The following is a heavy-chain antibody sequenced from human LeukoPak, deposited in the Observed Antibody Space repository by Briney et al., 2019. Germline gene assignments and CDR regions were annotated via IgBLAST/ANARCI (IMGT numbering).Heavy chain of an antibody. D-gene: IGHD3-10*01. CDR2: IDYTGNP. V-gene: IGHV4-39*01. J-gene: IGHJ4*02. CDR1: GASVSSYTYY. Sequence: SETLSLTCSVSGASVSSYTYYWGWIRQSPGKGLEWIGSIDYTGNPFRNPSLMSRITLSIDTSKNQVSLRLTSVTAADTAVYYCAKHDANYGSGTPDYWGLGTLVTVSS. CDR3: AKHDANYGSGTPDY.